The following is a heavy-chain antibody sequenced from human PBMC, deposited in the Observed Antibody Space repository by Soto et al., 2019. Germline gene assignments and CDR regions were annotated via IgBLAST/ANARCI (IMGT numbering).Heavy chain of an antibody. CDR1: GGSINSYF. CDR2: IYYNGST. V-gene: IGHV4-59*01. Sequence: QVQLQESGPGLVKPSETLSLICTVSGGSINSYFWDWIRQSPGKGLEWIGFIYYNGSTNYNPSLKSRVTISVDTSRNQFSLRLTSVTAADTAVYYCARERVTIFGVVLPAGMDVWGPGTTVTVSS. CDR3: ARERVTIFGVVLPAGMDV. J-gene: IGHJ6*02. D-gene: IGHD3-3*01.